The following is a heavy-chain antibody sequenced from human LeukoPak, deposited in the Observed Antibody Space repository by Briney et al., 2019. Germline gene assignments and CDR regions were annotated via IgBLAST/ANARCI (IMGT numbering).Heavy chain of an antibody. CDR2: INHSGSA. J-gene: IGHJ4*02. CDR1: GGSFSGYY. Sequence: PSETLSLTCAVYGGSFSGYYWSWIRQPPGKGLEWIGEINHSGSANYNPSLKSRVTISVDTSKNQFSLKLSSVTAADTAVYYCARYELPGLFDYWGQGTLVTVSS. V-gene: IGHV4-34*01. CDR3: ARYELPGLFDY. D-gene: IGHD3-10*01.